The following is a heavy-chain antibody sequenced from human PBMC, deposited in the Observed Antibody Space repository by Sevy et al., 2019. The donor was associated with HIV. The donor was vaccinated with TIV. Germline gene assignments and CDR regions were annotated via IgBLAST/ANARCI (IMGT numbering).Heavy chain of an antibody. J-gene: IGHJ4*02. V-gene: IGHV3-30*18. Sequence: GGSLRLSCAASGFSFSSYGMHWVRQAPGKGLEWVTVISYDGSNKYYADSVKGRFTISRDNSKNTRYLQMNSLRAEDTALYYCAKDPGFCSSTSCSIEYWGQGTLVTVSS. CDR1: GFSFSSYG. CDR3: AKDPGFCSSTSCSIEY. CDR2: ISYDGSNK. D-gene: IGHD2-2*01.